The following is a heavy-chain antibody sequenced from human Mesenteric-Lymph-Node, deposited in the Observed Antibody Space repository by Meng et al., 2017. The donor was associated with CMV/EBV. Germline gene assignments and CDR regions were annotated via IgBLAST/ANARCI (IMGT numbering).Heavy chain of an antibody. Sequence: ASGFTFSSSSMNWVRQAPGKGLEWVSSISSSGRYIYYADSMKGRFTISRDNAKNSVYLQMNTLRAEDTAVYYCAKSLAPDRDWFDSWGQGALVTVSS. CDR3: AKSLAPDRDWFDS. CDR1: GFTFSSSS. V-gene: IGHV3-21*01. J-gene: IGHJ5*01. D-gene: IGHD2-2*01. CDR2: ISSSGRYI.